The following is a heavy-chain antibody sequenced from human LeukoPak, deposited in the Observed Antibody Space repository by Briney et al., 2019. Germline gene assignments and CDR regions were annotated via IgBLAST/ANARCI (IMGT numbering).Heavy chain of an antibody. CDR2: ISSSGSTI. V-gene: IGHV3-11*04. D-gene: IGHD3-22*01. J-gene: IGHJ3*02. CDR1: GFTFSDYY. Sequence: PGGSLRLSCAASGFTFSDYYMSWIRQAPGKGLEWVSYISSSGSTIYYADFVKGRFTISRDNAKNSLYLQMNSLRAEDTAVYYCARVGRLRYYDRRGADIWGQGTMVTVSS. CDR3: ARVGRLRYYDRRGADI.